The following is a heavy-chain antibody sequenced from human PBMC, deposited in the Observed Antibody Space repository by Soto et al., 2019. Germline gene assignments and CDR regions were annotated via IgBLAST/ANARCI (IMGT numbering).Heavy chain of an antibody. CDR3: ARAPYYYGSGSYPAYYYYGMDV. D-gene: IGHD3-10*01. Sequence: SVKVSCKASGGTFSSYAISWVRQARGQGLEWMGGIIPIFGTANYAQKFQGRVTITADESTSTAYMELSSLRSEDTAVYYCARAPYYYGSGSYPAYYYYGMDVCGQGTTATVSS. V-gene: IGHV1-69*13. CDR1: GGTFSSYA. CDR2: IIPIFGTA. J-gene: IGHJ6*02.